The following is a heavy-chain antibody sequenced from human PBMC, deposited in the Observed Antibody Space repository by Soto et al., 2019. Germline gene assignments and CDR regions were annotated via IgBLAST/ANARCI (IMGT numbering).Heavy chain of an antibody. D-gene: IGHD1-20*01. Sequence: EVPLLESGGDLVQPGGSLRLSCAASGFTFTNFAMSWVRQAPGKGQEWVSALRGSGVTIYYADSVKGRFTISRDKSKNTVNLQMNSLRAEDTAVYYCAKDMGNWLYNFEYWGQGTLFTVSS. CDR2: LRGSGVTI. J-gene: IGHJ4*02. CDR3: AKDMGNWLYNFEY. V-gene: IGHV3-23*01. CDR1: GFTFTNFA.